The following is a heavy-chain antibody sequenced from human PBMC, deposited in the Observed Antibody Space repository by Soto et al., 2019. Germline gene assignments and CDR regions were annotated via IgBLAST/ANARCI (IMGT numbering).Heavy chain of an antibody. CDR1: GFTFSSYS. CDR3: VRGAIVVVPAASDY. J-gene: IGHJ4*02. CDR2: ISSSSSYI. Sequence: GGSLRLSCAASGFTFSSYSMNWVRQAPGKGLEWVSSISSSSSYIYYADSVKGRFTISRDNAKNSLYLQMNSLRAEDTAVYYCVRGAIVVVPAASDYWGQGTLVTVSS. D-gene: IGHD2-2*01. V-gene: IGHV3-21*01.